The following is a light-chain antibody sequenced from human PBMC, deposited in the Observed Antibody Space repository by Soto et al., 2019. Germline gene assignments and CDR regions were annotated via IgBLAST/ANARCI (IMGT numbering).Light chain of an antibody. CDR3: QTWGSGIHVV. CDR2: LDSDGSH. CDR1: SGHSSYA. J-gene: IGLJ2*01. Sequence: QPVLTQSPSASASLGASVKLTCTLSSGHSSYAIACHEQQPEKGPRYLMKLDSDGSHTTGDAIPDRFSGSSSGAERYLTISSLQSEDEADYYCQTWGSGIHVVFGGGTKLTVL. V-gene: IGLV4-69*01.